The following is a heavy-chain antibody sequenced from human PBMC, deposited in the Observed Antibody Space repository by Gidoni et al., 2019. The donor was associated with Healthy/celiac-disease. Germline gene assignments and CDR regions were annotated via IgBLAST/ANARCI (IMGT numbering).Heavy chain of an antibody. CDR3: AIVPKIPDSRQGDAFDI. CDR1: GFPFSSSC. V-gene: IGHV3-30*03. CDR2: ISYDGSNK. J-gene: IGHJ3*02. Sequence: QVQLVESGGGVVQPGRSLSLSCAASGFPFSSSCMHWVRQAPGKGLEWVAVISYDGSNKYYADSVKGRFTISRDNSKNTLYLQMNSLRAEDTAVYYCAIVPKIPDSRQGDAFDIWGQGTMVTVSS. D-gene: IGHD3-22*01.